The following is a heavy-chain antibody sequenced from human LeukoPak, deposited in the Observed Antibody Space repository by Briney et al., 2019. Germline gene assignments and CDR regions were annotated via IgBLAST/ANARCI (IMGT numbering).Heavy chain of an antibody. CDR1: GYTFTSYY. CDR2: INPNSGGT. V-gene: IGHV1-2*02. J-gene: IGHJ5*02. D-gene: IGHD3-9*01. CDR3: ARDPSPVLRYFDWYTAGWFDP. Sequence: HWASVKVSCKASGYTFTSYYMHWVRQAPGQGLEWMGWINPNSGGTNYAQKFQGRVTMTRDTSISTAYMELSRLRSDDTAVYYCARDPSPVLRYFDWYTAGWFDPWGQGTLVTVFS.